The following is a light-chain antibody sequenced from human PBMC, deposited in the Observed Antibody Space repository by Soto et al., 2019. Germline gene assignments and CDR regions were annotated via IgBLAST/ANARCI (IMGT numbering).Light chain of an antibody. V-gene: IGKV3-15*01. CDR1: QSVSSN. CDR2: GAS. CDR3: HQYNNFMYT. J-gene: IGKJ2*01. Sequence: EIVMTQSPATLSVSPGERASLSCRASQSVSSNLAWYPHKPGQAPRLLIFGASTRATGIPARFSGSGSGTEFTLTISSLQSEDSAIYFCHQYNNFMYTFGQGTKLEL.